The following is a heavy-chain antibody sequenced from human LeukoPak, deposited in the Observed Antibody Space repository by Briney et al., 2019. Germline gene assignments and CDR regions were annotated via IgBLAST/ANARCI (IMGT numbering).Heavy chain of an antibody. CDR1: GYTFTTYG. CDR2: ISAYNDNT. Sequence: ASVKVSCKASGYTFTTYGISWVRQAPGQGLEWMGWISAYNDNTNYAQKLQGRVTMTTDTSTSTAYMELRSLRSDDTAVYYCASVHYDILTGNSYFDYWGQGTLVTVSS. CDR3: ASVHYDILTGNSYFDY. V-gene: IGHV1-18*01. D-gene: IGHD3-9*01. J-gene: IGHJ4*02.